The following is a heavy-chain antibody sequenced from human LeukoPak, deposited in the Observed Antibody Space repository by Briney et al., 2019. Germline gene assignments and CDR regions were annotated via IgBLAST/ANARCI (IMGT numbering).Heavy chain of an antibody. CDR3: VRHPTSFDWFRD. CDR1: GATFNTDA. V-gene: IGHV1-69*04. D-gene: IGHD3-9*01. CDR2: IIPILTT. Sequence: GASVKVSCKASGATFNTDAINWVRQAPGQGLQWMGRIIPILTTTYTPLFEDRLTITADKTTNTAYMELRSLTSDDTATYFCVRHPTSFDWFRDWGQGTLVTVSS. J-gene: IGHJ4*02.